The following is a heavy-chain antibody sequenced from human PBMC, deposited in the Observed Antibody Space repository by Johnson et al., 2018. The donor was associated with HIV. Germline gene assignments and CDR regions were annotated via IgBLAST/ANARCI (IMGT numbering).Heavy chain of an antibody. CDR2: IKQDGSEK. J-gene: IGHJ3*02. Sequence: VQLVESGGGLVQPGGSLRLSCAASGFTFSSFWMSWVRQAPGKGLEWVANIKQDGSEKYYVDSVKGRFTISRDNAKNSLYLQMHSLRVEDTASYYCARDLVGSPRAFDIWGQGTMVTISS. CDR1: GFTFSSFW. CDR3: ARDLVGSPRAFDI. V-gene: IGHV3-7*03. D-gene: IGHD2-8*02.